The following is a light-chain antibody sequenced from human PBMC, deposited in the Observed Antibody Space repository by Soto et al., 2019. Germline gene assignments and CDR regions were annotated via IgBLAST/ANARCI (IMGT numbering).Light chain of an antibody. CDR3: QQYNNWPLT. CDR1: QSVGTY. J-gene: IGKJ4*01. CDR2: DAL. V-gene: IGKV3-11*01. Sequence: EIVLTQSPATLSLSPGERATLSCRASQSVGTYLAWFQQKPGQAPRLLIYDALNRATGIPARFSGSGSGTEFTLTISSLQSEDFAAYYCQQYNNWPLTFGGGTKVDIK.